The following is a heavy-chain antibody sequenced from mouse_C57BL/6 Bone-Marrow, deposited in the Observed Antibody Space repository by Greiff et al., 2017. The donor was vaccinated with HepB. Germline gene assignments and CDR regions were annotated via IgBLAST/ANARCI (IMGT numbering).Heavy chain of an antibody. Sequence: EVKVVESGGGLVKPGGSLKLSCAASGFTFSSYAMSWVRQTPEKRLEWVATISDGGSYTYYPDNVKGRFTISRDNAKNNLYLQMSHLKSEDTAMYYCARDGYHGAMDYWGQGTSVTVSS. V-gene: IGHV5-4*01. CDR1: GFTFSSYA. CDR2: ISDGGSYT. D-gene: IGHD2-2*01. J-gene: IGHJ4*01. CDR3: ARDGYHGAMDY.